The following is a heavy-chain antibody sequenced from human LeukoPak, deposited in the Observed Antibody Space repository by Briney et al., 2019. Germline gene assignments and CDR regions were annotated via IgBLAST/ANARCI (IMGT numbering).Heavy chain of an antibody. CDR2: ISWNSGSI. D-gene: IGHD6-19*01. CDR3: AKDIAVANFYGMDV. CDR1: GFTFSSYS. J-gene: IGHJ6*02. V-gene: IGHV3-9*01. Sequence: GGSLRLSCAASGFTFSSYSMNWVRQAPGKGLEWASGISWNSGSIGYADSVKGRFTISRDNAKNSLYLQMNSLRAEDTALYYCAKDIAVANFYGMDVWGQGTTVTVSS.